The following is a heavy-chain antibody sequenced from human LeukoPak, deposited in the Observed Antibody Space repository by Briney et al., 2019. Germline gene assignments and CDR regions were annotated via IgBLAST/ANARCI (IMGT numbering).Heavy chain of an antibody. CDR2: IYYSGST. Sequence: SETLSLTCTVSGGSISSSSYYWGWIRQPPGKGLEWIGSIYYSGSTYYNPSLKSRVTISVDTSKNQFFLKLSSVTAADTAVYYCARPRSRVSWFDPWGQGTLVTVSS. D-gene: IGHD2-8*01. CDR3: ARPRSRVSWFDP. J-gene: IGHJ5*02. CDR1: GGSISSSSYY. V-gene: IGHV4-39*01.